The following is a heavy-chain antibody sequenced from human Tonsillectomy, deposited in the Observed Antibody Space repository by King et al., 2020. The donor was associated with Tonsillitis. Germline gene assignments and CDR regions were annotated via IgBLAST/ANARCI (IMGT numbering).Heavy chain of an antibody. D-gene: IGHD3-10*01. J-gene: IGHJ3*02. CDR2: ISPNSGGT. Sequence: QLVQSGAEVKKPGASVKVSCKASGYTFTGYHMHWVRQARGQGLEWMGWISPNSGGTNYAQMVQGRVTMTRDTSITTAYMELSGLRSDDTAGYYCAKIGTAYGAFDIWGQGTMVTGSS. CDR3: AKIGTAYGAFDI. V-gene: IGHV1-2*02. CDR1: GYTFTGYH.